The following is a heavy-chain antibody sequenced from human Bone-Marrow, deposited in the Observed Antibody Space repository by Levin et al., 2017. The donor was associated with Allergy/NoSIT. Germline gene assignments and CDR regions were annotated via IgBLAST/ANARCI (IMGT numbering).Heavy chain of an antibody. Sequence: ASVKVSCKASGYTFTGYYMHWVRQAPGQGLEWMGWINPNSGGTNYAQKFQGRVTMTRDTSISTAYMELSRLRSDDTAVYYCAGGGHYYDSSGYGMDVWGQGTTVTVSS. V-gene: IGHV1-2*02. CDR3: AGGGHYYDSSGYGMDV. CDR1: GYTFTGYY. CDR2: INPNSGGT. J-gene: IGHJ6*02. D-gene: IGHD3-22*01.